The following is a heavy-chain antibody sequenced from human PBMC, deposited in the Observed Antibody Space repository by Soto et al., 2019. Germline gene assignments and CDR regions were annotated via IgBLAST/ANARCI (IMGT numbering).Heavy chain of an antibody. J-gene: IGHJ6*02. CDR1: GGTFSSYA. CDR2: IIPIFGTA. D-gene: IGHD2-2*01. CDR3: AIGLVVTAAQVRYYYGMDV. V-gene: IGHV1-69*06. Sequence: QVQLVQSGAEVKKPGSSVKVSCKASGGTFSSYAISWVRQAPGQGLEWMGGIIPIFGTANYAQKFQGRVTITADKSTRTAYVELSSLRYEDTAVYYCAIGLVVTAAQVRYYYGMDVWGQGNTVTVSS.